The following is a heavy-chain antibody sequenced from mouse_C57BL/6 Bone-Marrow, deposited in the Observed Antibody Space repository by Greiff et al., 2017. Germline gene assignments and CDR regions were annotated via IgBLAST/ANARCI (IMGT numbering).Heavy chain of an antibody. D-gene: IGHD1-3*01. Sequence: EVKLMESGGGLVKPGGSLKLSCAASGFTFNSYAMSWVRQTPEKRLEWVATISDGGSYTYYPDNVKGRFTISRDNAKNNLYLQMSHLKSEDTAMYYCAREALYAMDYWGQGTSVTVSS. CDR2: ISDGGSYT. J-gene: IGHJ4*01. V-gene: IGHV5-4*01. CDR3: AREALYAMDY. CDR1: GFTFNSYA.